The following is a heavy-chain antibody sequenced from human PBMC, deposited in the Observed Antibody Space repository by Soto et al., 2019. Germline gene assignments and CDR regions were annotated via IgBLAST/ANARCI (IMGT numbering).Heavy chain of an antibody. CDR3: AREYDILTGYYGG. Sequence: EVQLVETGGGLIQPGGSLRLSCAASGFTVSSNYMSWVRQAPGKGLXWVSVXXSGGSTYYADSVKGRFTISRDNSKXTLYLQMNSLRAEDTAVYYCAREYDILTGYYGGWGQGTLVTVSS. CDR2: XXSGGST. D-gene: IGHD3-9*01. V-gene: IGHV3-53*02. CDR1: GFTVSSNY. J-gene: IGHJ4*02.